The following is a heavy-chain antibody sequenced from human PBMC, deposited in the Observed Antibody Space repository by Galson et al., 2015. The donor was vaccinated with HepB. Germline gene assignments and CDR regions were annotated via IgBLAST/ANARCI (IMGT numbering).Heavy chain of an antibody. J-gene: IGHJ4*02. V-gene: IGHV3-48*02. D-gene: IGHD3-3*01. CDR3: ARDSRYYDFWSGYLAPGPTFDY. CDR2: ISSSSSTI. CDR1: GFTFSSYS. Sequence: SLRLSCAASGFTFSSYSMNWVRQAPGKGLEWVSYISSSSSTIYYADSVKGRFTISRDNAKNSLYLQMNSLRDEDTAVYYCARDSRYYDFWSGYLAPGPTFDYWGQGTLVTVSS.